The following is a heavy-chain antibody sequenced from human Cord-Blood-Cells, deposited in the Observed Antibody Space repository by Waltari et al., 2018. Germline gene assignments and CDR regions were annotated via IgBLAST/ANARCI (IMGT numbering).Heavy chain of an antibody. J-gene: IGHJ2*01. CDR3: ARGLWGDYVHFDL. D-gene: IGHD4-17*01. CDR1: GYTFTSYY. Sequence: QVQLVQSGAEVKKPGACVQVYCKASGYTFTSYYINWVRPATGQGHEWMGCKNPNSRNTGYAQKFQGRVTMTRNPSRSTAYIELGSLRSEDTAVYYCARGLWGDYVHFDLWGRGTLVTVSS. CDR2: KNPNSRNT. V-gene: IGHV1-8*01.